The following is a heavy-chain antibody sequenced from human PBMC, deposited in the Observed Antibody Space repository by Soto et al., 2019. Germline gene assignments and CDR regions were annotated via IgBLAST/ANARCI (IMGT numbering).Heavy chain of an antibody. D-gene: IGHD3-3*01. CDR1: GFTFSSYA. Sequence: QVQLVESGGGVVQPGRSLRLSCAASGFTFSSYAMHWVHQAPGKGLEWVAVISYDGSNKYYADSVKGRFTISRDNSKNTLYLQMNSLRAEDTAVYYCARDRDFWSGYNAYYYGMDVWGQGTTVTVSS. J-gene: IGHJ6*02. CDR3: ARDRDFWSGYNAYYYGMDV. V-gene: IGHV3-30-3*01. CDR2: ISYDGSNK.